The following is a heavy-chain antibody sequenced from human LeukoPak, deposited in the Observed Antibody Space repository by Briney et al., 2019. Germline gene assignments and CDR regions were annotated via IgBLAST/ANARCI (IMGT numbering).Heavy chain of an antibody. CDR2: IRSNAYGGAT. CDR1: GFNFNNAW. D-gene: IGHD4-17*01. Sequence: PGGSLRLSCAASGFNFNNAWMNWVRQAPGKGLEWVGRIRSNAYGGATESAAPVTGRFTISRDDSENTMYLQMNSLKIEDTAVYYCTTDYGDNFQHWGQGTLVTVSS. J-gene: IGHJ1*01. CDR3: TTDYGDNFQH. V-gene: IGHV3-15*07.